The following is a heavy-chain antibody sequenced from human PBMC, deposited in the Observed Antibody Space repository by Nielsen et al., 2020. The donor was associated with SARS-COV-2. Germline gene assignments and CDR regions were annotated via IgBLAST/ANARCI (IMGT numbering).Heavy chain of an antibody. D-gene: IGHD1-26*01. CDR1: GFTFDDYA. CDR2: ISWNSGSI. V-gene: IGHV3-9*01. Sequence: GGSLRLSCAASGFTFDDYAMHWVRQAPGKGLEWVSGISWNSGSIGYADSVKGRFTISRDNAKNSLYLQMNSLRAEDTAVYYCAKDDSGSSPSAFNIWGQGTMVTVSS. J-gene: IGHJ3*02. CDR3: AKDDSGSSPSAFNI.